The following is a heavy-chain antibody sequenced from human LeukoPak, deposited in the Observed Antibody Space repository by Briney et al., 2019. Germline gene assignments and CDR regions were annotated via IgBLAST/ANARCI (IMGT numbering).Heavy chain of an antibody. CDR2: ISSSGSII. CDR1: GFAFSDYE. Sequence: GGSLRLSCASSGFAFSDYEMNWVRQAPGKGLEWVSYISSSGSIIYYADSVKGRFTLSRDNAKNSVYLQMNSLRAEDTAVYYCAGSDYVWGTPFYFDFWGQGTLVTVSS. V-gene: IGHV3-48*03. D-gene: IGHD3-16*01. J-gene: IGHJ4*02. CDR3: AGSDYVWGTPFYFDF.